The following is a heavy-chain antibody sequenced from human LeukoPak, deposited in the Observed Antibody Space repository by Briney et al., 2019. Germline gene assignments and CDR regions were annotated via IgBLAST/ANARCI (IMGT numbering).Heavy chain of an antibody. Sequence: PGGSLRLSCAASGFPFSSYSMNWVRQAPGKGLEWVSSISSSSSYIYYADSVKGRFTISRDNAKNSLYLQMNSLRAEDTAVYYCARGRRYSGYEFDYWGQGTLVTVSS. V-gene: IGHV3-21*01. CDR1: GFPFSSYS. CDR2: ISSSSSYI. D-gene: IGHD5-12*01. CDR3: ARGRRYSGYEFDY. J-gene: IGHJ4*02.